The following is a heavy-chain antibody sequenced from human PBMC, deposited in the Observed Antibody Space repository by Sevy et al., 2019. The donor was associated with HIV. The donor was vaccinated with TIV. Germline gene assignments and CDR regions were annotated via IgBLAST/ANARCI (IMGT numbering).Heavy chain of an antibody. CDR3: AREDGSRQYFQY. Sequence: GGSLRLSCVASGFTFSSYEMNWVRQAPGKGLEWVSHISNSGSIIDYEDSVKGRFTISRDNAKNSLYLQMNSLRAEDTAVYYCAREDGSRQYFQYWGQGTLVTVSS. J-gene: IGHJ1*01. V-gene: IGHV3-48*03. CDR1: GFTFSSYE. CDR2: ISNSGSII. D-gene: IGHD6-13*01.